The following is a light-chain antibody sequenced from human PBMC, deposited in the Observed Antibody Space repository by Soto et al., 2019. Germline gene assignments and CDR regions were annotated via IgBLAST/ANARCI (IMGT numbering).Light chain of an antibody. V-gene: IGKV1-27*01. CDR1: QGISTY. CDR2: GAS. Sequence: DIQMTQSPSSLSASVGDRVTITCRASQGISTYLAWYQQKPGKVPYLLIYGASTLQSGVPSRFSGSGSGTDFSLTISSLQPEDVATYYCQKYNSAPWTFGQGNKVEIK. CDR3: QKYNSAPWT. J-gene: IGKJ1*01.